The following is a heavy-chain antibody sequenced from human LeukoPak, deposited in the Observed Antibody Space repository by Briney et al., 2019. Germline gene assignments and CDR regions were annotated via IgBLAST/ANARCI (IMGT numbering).Heavy chain of an antibody. CDR3: AREKAGIAAAPHAFDI. CDR2: IYYSGST. Sequence: SETLSLTCTVSGGSISSGGYYWSWIRQHPGKALEWIGYIYYSGSTYYNPSLKSRVTISVDTSKNQFSLKLSSVTAADTAVYYCAREKAGIAAAPHAFDIWGQGTMVTVSS. CDR1: GGSISSGGYY. J-gene: IGHJ3*02. D-gene: IGHD6-13*01. V-gene: IGHV4-31*03.